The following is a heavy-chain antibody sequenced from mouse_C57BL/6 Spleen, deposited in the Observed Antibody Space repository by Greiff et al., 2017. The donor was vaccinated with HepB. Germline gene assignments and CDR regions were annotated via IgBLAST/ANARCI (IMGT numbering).Heavy chain of an antibody. CDR2: IWSDGST. CDR1: GFSLTSYG. Sequence: VKLMESGPGLVAPSQSLSITCTVSGFSLTSYGVHWVRQPPGKGLEWLVVIWSDGSTTYNSALKSRLSISKDNSKSQVFLKMNSLQTDDTAMYYCARHPNWDQYAMDYWGQGTSVTVSS. J-gene: IGHJ4*01. D-gene: IGHD4-1*01. CDR3: ARHPNWDQYAMDY. V-gene: IGHV2-6-1*01.